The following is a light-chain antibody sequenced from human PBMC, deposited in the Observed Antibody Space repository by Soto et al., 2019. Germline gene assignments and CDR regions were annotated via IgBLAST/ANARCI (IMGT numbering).Light chain of an antibody. Sequence: DIQMTQSPTSLSASVGDRVTITCRASQDIRNFVAWYQQKPGKAPKLLIYAASTLQSGVPSRFSGSGSGTDFTLTINRLQPEDVATYSCQKYSSVPVFGPGTKVAIK. J-gene: IGKJ3*01. CDR3: QKYSSVPV. CDR2: AAS. V-gene: IGKV1-27*01. CDR1: QDIRNF.